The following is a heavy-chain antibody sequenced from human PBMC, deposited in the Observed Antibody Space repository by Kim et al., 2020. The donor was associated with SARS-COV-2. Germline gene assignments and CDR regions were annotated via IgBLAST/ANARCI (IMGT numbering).Heavy chain of an antibody. D-gene: IGHD6-13*01. CDR3: ARGGSSWFVYYYYYGMDV. Sequence: SVKVSCKASGGTFSSYAISWVRQAPGQGLEWMGGIIPIFGTANYAQKFQGRVTITADESTSTAYMELSSLRSEDTAVYYCARGGSSWFVYYYYYGMDVWGQGTTVTVSS. CDR1: GGTFSSYA. J-gene: IGHJ6*02. V-gene: IGHV1-69*13. CDR2: IIPIFGTA.